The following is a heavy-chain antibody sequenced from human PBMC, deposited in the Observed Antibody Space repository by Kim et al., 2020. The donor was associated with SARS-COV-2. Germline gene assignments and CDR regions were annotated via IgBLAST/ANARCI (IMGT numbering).Heavy chain of an antibody. Sequence: GGSLRLSCTASEFTFSRHFMSWVRQAPGKGLEWVSSIRVSVDSTYYADSVEGRFTISRDDSKNILYLEMNSLRVDDTAVYYCAKYFWGEKEQFDPWGQGTPVTVSS. J-gene: IGHJ5*02. CDR3: AKYFWGEKEQFDP. V-gene: IGHV3-23*01. CDR1: EFTFSRHF. D-gene: IGHD3-16*01. CDR2: IRVSVDST.